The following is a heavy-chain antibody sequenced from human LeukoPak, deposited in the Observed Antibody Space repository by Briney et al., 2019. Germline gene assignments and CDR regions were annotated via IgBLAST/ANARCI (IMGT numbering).Heavy chain of an antibody. V-gene: IGHV4-39*07. CDR3: ARPGGGSSASYNWFDP. Sequence: PSETLSLTCTVSGGSISSGGYYWSWIRQPPGKGLEWIGEINHSGSTNYNPSLKSRVTISVDTSKNQFSLKLSSVTAADTAVYYCARPGGGSSASYNWFDPWGQGTLVTVSS. CDR2: INHSGST. CDR1: GGSISSGGYY. D-gene: IGHD1-26*01. J-gene: IGHJ5*02.